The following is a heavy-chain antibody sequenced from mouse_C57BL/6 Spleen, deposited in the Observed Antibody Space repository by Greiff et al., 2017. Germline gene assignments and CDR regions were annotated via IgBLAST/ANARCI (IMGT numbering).Heavy chain of an antibody. CDR1: GYTFTSYW. CDR3: AIDYYGSSYDWFAY. CDR2: IHPSDSDT. J-gene: IGHJ3*01. D-gene: IGHD1-1*01. V-gene: IGHV1-74*01. Sequence: QVQLQQPGAELVKPGASVKVSCKASGYTFTSYWMHWVKQRPGQGLEWIGRIHPSDSDTNYNQKFKGKATLTVDKSSSTAYMQLSSLTSEDSAVYHCAIDYYGSSYDWFAYWGQGTLVTVSA.